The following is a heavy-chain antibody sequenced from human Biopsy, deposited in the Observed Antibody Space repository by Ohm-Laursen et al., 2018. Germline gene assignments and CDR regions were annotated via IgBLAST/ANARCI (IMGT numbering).Heavy chain of an antibody. J-gene: IGHJ6*02. D-gene: IGHD7-27*01. V-gene: IGHV4-59*08. CDR1: GGSISSYY. Sequence: GTLSLTCAVSGGSISSYYWSWIRQPPGKGLECIGYIYYSGSTNYSPSLKSRVTMSVDTSKNQFSLKLSYATAADTAVYYCARLWGGYHFHGMDVWGQGTTVTVSS. CDR2: IYYSGST. CDR3: ARLWGGYHFHGMDV.